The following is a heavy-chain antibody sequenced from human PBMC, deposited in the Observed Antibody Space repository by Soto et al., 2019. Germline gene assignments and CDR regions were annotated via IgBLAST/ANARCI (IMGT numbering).Heavy chain of an antibody. CDR3: ARHRDYYDIRGHLGGFDY. J-gene: IGHJ4*02. CDR1: GGSISSRSYY. V-gene: IGHV4-39*01. D-gene: IGHD3-22*01. Sequence: ETLSLTCSVSGGSISSRSYYWAWIRQPPGKGLEWIGTIYYSGTTYYNPSLKSRVTISVDTSKNQFSLKLNSVTAADTTIYYCARHRDYYDIRGHLGGFDYWGQGTICTVSP. CDR2: IYYSGTT.